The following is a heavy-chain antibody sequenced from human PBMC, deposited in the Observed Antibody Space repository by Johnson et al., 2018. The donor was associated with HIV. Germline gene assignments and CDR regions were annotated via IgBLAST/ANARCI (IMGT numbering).Heavy chain of an antibody. CDR1: GFTFDDYA. CDR3: AKDTGSGSPGAFDI. D-gene: IGHD1-26*01. J-gene: IGHJ3*02. V-gene: IGHV3-64*01. CDR2: VSSNGGST. Sequence: MLLVESGGGVVRPGGSLRLSCAASGFTFDDYAMHWVRQAPGKGLEYVSAVSSNGGSTYYANSVRGRFIISRDNSKNTLYLQMNSLRAEDTAVYYCAKDTGSGSPGAFDIWGQGTMVTVSS.